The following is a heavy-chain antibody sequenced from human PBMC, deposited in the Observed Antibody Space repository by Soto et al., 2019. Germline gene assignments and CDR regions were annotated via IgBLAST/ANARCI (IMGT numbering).Heavy chain of an antibody. CDR3: ARGQLTPTYYYDSSGYYSGYFDY. V-gene: IGHV4-34*01. Sequence: SETLSLTCAVYGGSFSGYYWSWIRQLPGKGLEWIGEINHSGSTNYNPSLKSRVTISVDTSKNQFSLKLSSVTAADTAVYYCARGQLTPTYYYDSSGYYSGYFDYWGQGTLVTVSS. J-gene: IGHJ4*02. CDR1: GGSFSGYY. CDR2: INHSGST. D-gene: IGHD3-22*01.